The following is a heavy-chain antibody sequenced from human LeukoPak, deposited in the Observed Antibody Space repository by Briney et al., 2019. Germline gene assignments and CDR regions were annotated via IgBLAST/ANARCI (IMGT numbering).Heavy chain of an antibody. Sequence: SVKVSCKASGDTFSRYAISWVRQAPGQGLEWMGRITPMSGTASHAQDRFTITADIYTNTVYMDLSSLRSDDTAVYYCAGDPPGTPIGFDIWGQGTLVTVSS. D-gene: IGHD3-10*01. CDR1: GDTFSRYA. V-gene: IGHV1-69*06. J-gene: IGHJ3*02. CDR3: AGDPPGTPIGFDI. CDR2: ITPMSGTA.